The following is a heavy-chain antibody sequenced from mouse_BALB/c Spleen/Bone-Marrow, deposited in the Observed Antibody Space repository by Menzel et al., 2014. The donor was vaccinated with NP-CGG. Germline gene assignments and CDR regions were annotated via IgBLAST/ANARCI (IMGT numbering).Heavy chain of an antibody. J-gene: IGHJ2*01. CDR2: IRNKPNGYTT. V-gene: IGHV7-3*02. Sequence: DVMLVESGGGLVQPGGSLRLSCATSGFTFTDYYMSWVRQPPGKALEWLGFIRNKPNGYTTEYSASVKGRFTISRDNSLSILYLQMNTLRVEDSATYYCTRDMGLLRFDYWGQGTTLTVSS. CDR1: GFTFTDYY. CDR3: TRDMGLLRFDY. D-gene: IGHD1-1*01.